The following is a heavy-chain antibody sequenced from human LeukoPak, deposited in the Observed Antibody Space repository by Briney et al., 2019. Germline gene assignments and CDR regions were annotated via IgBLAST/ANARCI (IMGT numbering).Heavy chain of an antibody. CDR2: ISGSGGST. J-gene: IGHJ4*02. CDR1: GFTFSSYA. CDR3: ARRRGPRGYVDY. Sequence: GGSLRLSCAASGFTFSSYAMSWVRQAPGKGLEWVSAISGSGGSTYYADSVRGRFTISRDNSKNSLYLQMNSLRIEDTALYYCARRRGPRGYVDYWGQGTLVTVSS. V-gene: IGHV3-23*01. D-gene: IGHD3-16*01.